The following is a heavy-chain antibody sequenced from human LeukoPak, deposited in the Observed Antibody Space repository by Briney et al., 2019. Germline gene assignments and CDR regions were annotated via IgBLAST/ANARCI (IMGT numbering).Heavy chain of an antibody. D-gene: IGHD2-2*01. Sequence: GGSLRLSCTASGFTFSDYAMSWVRQAPGKGLEWVGFIRSKAYGGTTEYAASVKGRFTISRDESKSIAYLQMNSLKTEDTAVYYCTRGVSSTSGAGYYYMDVWGKGTTVTISS. V-gene: IGHV3-49*04. CDR2: IRSKAYGGTT. CDR1: GFTFSDYA. J-gene: IGHJ6*03. CDR3: TRGVSSTSGAGYYYMDV.